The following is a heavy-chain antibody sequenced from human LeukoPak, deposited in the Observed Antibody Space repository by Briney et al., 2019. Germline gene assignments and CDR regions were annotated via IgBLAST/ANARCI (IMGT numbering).Heavy chain of an antibody. Sequence: ASVSLTCNVSGGTINSNNHYWGWQPPRQGHELMGLINPNSGGTNYAQKFQGRVTMTRETCISTAFMEMSWMRYDDTAVYYCARDSNGDYYFDYWGQGTLVTVSS. D-gene: IGHD4-17*01. CDR1: GGTINSNN. CDR3: ARDSNGDYYFDY. CDR2: INPNSGGT. V-gene: IGHV1-2*02. J-gene: IGHJ4*02.